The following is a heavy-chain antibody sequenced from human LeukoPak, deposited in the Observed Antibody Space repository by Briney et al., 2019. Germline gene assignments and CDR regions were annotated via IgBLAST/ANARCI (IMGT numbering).Heavy chain of an antibody. D-gene: IGHD3-3*01. J-gene: IGHJ4*02. V-gene: IGHV4-34*01. CDR2: INHSGST. Sequence: PSETLSLTCAVYGGSFSGYYWSWIRQPPGKGLEWIGEINHSGSTNYNPSLKSRVTISVDTSKDQFSLKLSSVTAADTAVYYCARDRFWNLGATFDYWGQGTLVTVSS. CDR3: ARDRFWNLGATFDY. CDR1: GGSFSGYY.